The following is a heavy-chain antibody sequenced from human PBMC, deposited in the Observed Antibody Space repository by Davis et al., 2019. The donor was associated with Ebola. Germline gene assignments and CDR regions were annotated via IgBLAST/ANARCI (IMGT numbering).Heavy chain of an antibody. CDR2: IKQDGSAK. CDR3: ARDFRAARPFDY. Sequence: GGSLRLSCTASGFTFSSYWMSWVRQAPGKGLEWVANIKQDGSAKYYVDSVKGRFTISRDNAKNSLYLQMNNLRAEDTAVYYCARDFRAARPFDYWGQGTLVTVSS. CDR1: GFTFSSYW. V-gene: IGHV3-7*01. D-gene: IGHD6-6*01. J-gene: IGHJ4*02.